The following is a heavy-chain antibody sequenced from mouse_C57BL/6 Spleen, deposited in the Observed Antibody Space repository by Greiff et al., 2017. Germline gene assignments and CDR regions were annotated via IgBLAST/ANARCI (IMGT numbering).Heavy chain of an antibody. V-gene: IGHV1-52*01. CDR1: GYTFTSYW. CDR2: IDPSDSET. CDR3: ARDYYGSRWFAY. D-gene: IGHD1-1*01. Sequence: QVQLQQSGAELVRPGSSVKLSCKASGYTFTSYWMHWVKQRPIQGLEWIGNIDPSDSETHYNQKFKDKATLTVDKSSSTAYMQLSSLTSEDSAVYYCARDYYGSRWFAYWGQGTLVTVSA. J-gene: IGHJ3*01.